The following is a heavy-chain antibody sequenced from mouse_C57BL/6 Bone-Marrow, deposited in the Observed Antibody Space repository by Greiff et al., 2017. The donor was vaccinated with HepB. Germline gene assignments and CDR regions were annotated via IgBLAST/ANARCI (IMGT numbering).Heavy chain of an antibody. CDR1: GFNIKDYY. D-gene: IGHD4-1*01. CDR3: ARDWDDAY. Sequence: EVQLQQSGAELVKPGASVKLSCTASGFNIKDYYMHWVKQRTEQGLEWIGRIDPEDGETKYAPTFQGKATITADTSSNTAYLQLSSLTSEDTAVYYCARDWDDAYWGQGTLVTVSA. V-gene: IGHV14-2*01. CDR2: IDPEDGET. J-gene: IGHJ3*01.